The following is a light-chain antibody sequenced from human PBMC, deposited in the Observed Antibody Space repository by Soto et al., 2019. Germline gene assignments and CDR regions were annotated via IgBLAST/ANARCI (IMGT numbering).Light chain of an antibody. J-gene: IGKJ1*01. Sequence: DIQMTQSPSTLSASVGDRVTITCRASQSISTWLAWYQQKPGKAPKVLIFDASNLESGVPSRFSGSRAGTKFTLTISRRQPADFSAYYYHQYYAYSAWTFGQGTKVEIK. CDR2: DAS. CDR1: QSISTW. V-gene: IGKV1-5*01. CDR3: HQYYAYSAWT.